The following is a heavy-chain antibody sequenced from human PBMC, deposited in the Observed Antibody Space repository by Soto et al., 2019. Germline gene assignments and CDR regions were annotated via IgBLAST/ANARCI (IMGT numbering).Heavy chain of an antibody. D-gene: IGHD3-22*01. CDR3: ARVPSYDSSGYFGWFDP. CDR1: GFTVSSNY. CDR2: IYSGGST. Sequence: EVQLVESGGGLIQPGGSLRLSCAASGFTVSSNYMSWVRQAPGKGLEWVSVIYSGGSTYYADSVKGRFTISRDNSKNTLYLQMNSLRAEDTAVYYCARVPSYDSSGYFGWFDPWGQGTLVTVSS. J-gene: IGHJ5*02. V-gene: IGHV3-53*01.